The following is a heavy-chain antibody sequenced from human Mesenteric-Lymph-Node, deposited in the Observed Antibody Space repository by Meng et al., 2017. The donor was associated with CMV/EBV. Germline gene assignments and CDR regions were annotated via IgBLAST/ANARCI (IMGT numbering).Heavy chain of an antibody. CDR1: GYTFTSGD. J-gene: IGHJ4*02. CDR3: ARNSSSRAIFDY. CDR2: SSAYGEDT. Sequence: KDAGYTFTSGDISWVRQAPGQELEWLGWSSAYGEDTDYARNLQGRVTLTTDISTNTAYMELRNLRHDDTAVYYCARNSSSRAIFDYWGQGTLVTVSS. V-gene: IGHV1-18*04. D-gene: IGHD6-6*01.